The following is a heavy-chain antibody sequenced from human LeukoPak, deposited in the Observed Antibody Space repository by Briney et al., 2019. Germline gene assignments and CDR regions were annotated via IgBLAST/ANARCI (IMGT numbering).Heavy chain of an antibody. J-gene: IGHJ4*02. Sequence: GASLKVSCKASGYTFTGPYIHWIRQAPGEGLEWMAWINPNSGGTKYARKFQGRVTVTRDTSTSTAYMELSGLRADDTATYYCARVEYCTKGVCINFDLWGQGTLVAVSS. D-gene: IGHD2-8*01. CDR3: ARVEYCTKGVCINFDL. CDR1: GYTFTGPY. CDR2: INPNSGGT. V-gene: IGHV1-2*02.